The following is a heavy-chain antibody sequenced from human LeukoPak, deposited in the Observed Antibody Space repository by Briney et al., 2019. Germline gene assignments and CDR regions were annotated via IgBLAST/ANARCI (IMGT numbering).Heavy chain of an antibody. Sequence: PGGSLRLSCAASGFTFSSYGMHWVRQAPGKGLEWVAVIWYDGSNKYYADSVKGRFTISRDNSKNTLYLQMNSLRAKDTAVYYCARVSRSSYFDYWGQGTLVTVSS. CDR2: IWYDGSNK. V-gene: IGHV3-33*01. CDR3: ARVSRSSYFDY. J-gene: IGHJ4*02. CDR1: GFTFSSYG.